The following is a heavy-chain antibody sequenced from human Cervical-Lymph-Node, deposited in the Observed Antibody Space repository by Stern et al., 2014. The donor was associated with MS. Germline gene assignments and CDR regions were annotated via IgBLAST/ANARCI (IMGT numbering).Heavy chain of an antibody. CDR1: GFIFDDYG. Sequence: VQLVESGGGVVRPGGSLRLSCADSGFIFDDYGMSWVRQVPGKGAEWVSAIHYNGGSTDYAASVKGRFTISRDNAKKSLYLRMNSLRVEDTAVYHCARAFCTGGVCYSFPFYGMDVWGQGTTVTVSS. CDR2: IHYNGGST. V-gene: IGHV3-20*01. D-gene: IGHD2-8*02. CDR3: ARAFCTGGVCYSFPFYGMDV. J-gene: IGHJ6*02.